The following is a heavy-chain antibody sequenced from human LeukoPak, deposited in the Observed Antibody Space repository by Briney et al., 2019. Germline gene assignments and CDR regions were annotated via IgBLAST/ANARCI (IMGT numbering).Heavy chain of an antibody. J-gene: IGHJ4*02. CDR3: ARLYLDIVVVPAAMYPVDY. V-gene: IGHV5-10-1*01. CDR1: GYLFTSYW. Sequence: GGCLQSSCKGAGYLFTSYWISWGRQMPGKGLEWMGRSDPSDSYTNYSPSFQGHVTISADKSLSTGYLQWSSLKASDTAMYYCARLYLDIVVVPAAMYPVDYWGQGTLVTVSS. CDR2: SDPSDSYT. D-gene: IGHD2-2*01.